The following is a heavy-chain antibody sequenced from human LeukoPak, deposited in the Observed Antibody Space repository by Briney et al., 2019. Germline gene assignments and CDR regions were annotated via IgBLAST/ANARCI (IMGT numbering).Heavy chain of an antibody. J-gene: IGHJ6*03. V-gene: IGHV3-66*02. CDR2: IYSGGST. Sequence: GGSLRLSCAASGFTVSSNYLSWVRQAPGKGLEWVSVIYSGGSTYYADSVKGRFTISRDNSKNTLYLQMNSQRAEYAAVYYCARNLDYYYRDVWGKGTTVTVSS. CDR1: GFTVSSNY. CDR3: ARNLDYYYRDV.